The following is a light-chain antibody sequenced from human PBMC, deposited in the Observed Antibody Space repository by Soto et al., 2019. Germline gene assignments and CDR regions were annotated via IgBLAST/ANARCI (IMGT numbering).Light chain of an antibody. Sequence: QSVLTQPASVSGSPGQSITISCTGSSSDIGAFNYVAWYQQHPGKAPKLIIHGVTNRPSGGSSRFSGSKSVSTASLTISGLQAEDEADYYCSSYTTAFFYVFGTGTKVTIL. V-gene: IGLV2-14*01. CDR1: SSDIGAFNY. J-gene: IGLJ1*01. CDR2: GVT. CDR3: SSYTTAFFYV.